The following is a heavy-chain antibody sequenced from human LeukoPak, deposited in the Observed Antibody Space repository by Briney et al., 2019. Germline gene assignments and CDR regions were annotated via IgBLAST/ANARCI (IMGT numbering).Heavy chain of an antibody. CDR1: GFTVSSNS. J-gene: IGHJ4*02. V-gene: IGHV3-53*01. D-gene: IGHD1-14*01. CDR3: ARDFMYNVNCAGC. Sequence: GGSLRLSCTVSGFTVSSNSMSWVRQAPGKGLEWVSFIYSDNTHYSDSVKGRFTISRDNAKNTLYLQMNSLRAEDTAVYYCARDFMYNVNCAGCWGQGTLVTVSS. CDR2: IYSDNT.